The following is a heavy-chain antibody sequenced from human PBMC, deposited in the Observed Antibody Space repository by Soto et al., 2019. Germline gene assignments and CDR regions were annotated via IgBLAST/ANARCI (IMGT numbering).Heavy chain of an antibody. Sequence: GGSLRLSCAASGFSFSSYGMHWVRQAPGKGLEWVAVIWYDGSNKYYADSVKGRSTISRDNSKNTLYLQMNSLRAEDTAVYYCARGEWLAQPGPFYWGQGTLVTVSS. V-gene: IGHV3-33*01. CDR1: GFSFSSYG. J-gene: IGHJ4*02. CDR2: IWYDGSNK. CDR3: ARGEWLAQPGPFY. D-gene: IGHD6-19*01.